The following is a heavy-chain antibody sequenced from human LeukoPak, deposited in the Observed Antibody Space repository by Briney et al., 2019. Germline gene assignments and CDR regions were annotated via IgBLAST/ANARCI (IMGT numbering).Heavy chain of an antibody. CDR1: GFTFSSYA. CDR3: AKDRYSSSWQAPFDY. J-gene: IGHJ4*02. CDR2: ISGSGGST. D-gene: IGHD6-13*01. Sequence: GGSLRLSCAASGFTFSSYAMSWVRQAPGKGLEWVSAISGSGGSTYYADSVKGRFTISRDNSKNTLYLQMNSLRAEDTAVYYCAKDRYSSSWQAPFDYWGQGTLVTVSS. V-gene: IGHV3-23*01.